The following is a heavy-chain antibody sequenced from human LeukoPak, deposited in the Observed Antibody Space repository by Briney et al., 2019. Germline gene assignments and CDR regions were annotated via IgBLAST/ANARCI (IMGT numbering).Heavy chain of an antibody. D-gene: IGHD3-10*01. J-gene: IGHJ4*02. V-gene: IGHV1-8*03. CDR3: ASIGQTGSFDY. CDR2: MNPNSGNT. Sequence: ASVKVSCXASGYTFTSYDINWVRQASGQGLEWMGWMNPNSGNTGYAQKFQGRVTITRNTSISTAYMELSSLRSEDTAVYYCASIGQTGSFDYWGQGTLVTVSS. CDR1: GYTFTSYD.